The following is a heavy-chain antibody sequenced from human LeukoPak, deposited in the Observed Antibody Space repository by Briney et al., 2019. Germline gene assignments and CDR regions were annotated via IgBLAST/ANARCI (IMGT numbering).Heavy chain of an antibody. CDR3: ARVNGYSSSWFFDY. Sequence: SETLSLTCIVSGGSISSSSYYWDWIRQAPGEGLEWIGNFYDSGNTRYNPSLKSRVTISGDTSKNQFSLKLTSVTAADTAVYYCARVNGYSSSWFFDYWGQGTLVTVSS. D-gene: IGHD6-13*01. CDR2: FYDSGNT. CDR1: GGSISSSSYY. J-gene: IGHJ4*02. V-gene: IGHV4-39*01.